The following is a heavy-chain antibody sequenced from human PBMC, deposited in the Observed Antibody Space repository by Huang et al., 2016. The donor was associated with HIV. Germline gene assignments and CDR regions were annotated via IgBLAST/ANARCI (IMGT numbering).Heavy chain of an antibody. J-gene: IGHJ4*02. CDR3: ARRFSSSSGYFDY. D-gene: IGHD6-6*01. V-gene: IGHV5-51*07. Sequence: VQLVQSGAEVKKPGESLKISCKGSGYSFSSYWIAWVHQMPGKGLEWMGIIFPDDSDTTYSPSFEGQVTISADKSIGTAYLQWSSLKASDTAMYYCARRFSSSSGYFDYWGQGSLVTVSS. CDR2: IFPDDSDT. CDR1: GYSFSSYW.